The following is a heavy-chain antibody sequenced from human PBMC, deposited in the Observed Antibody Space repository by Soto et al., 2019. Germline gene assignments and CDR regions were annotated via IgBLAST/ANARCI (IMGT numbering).Heavy chain of an antibody. D-gene: IGHD6-13*01. CDR1: GGTFSSYR. J-gene: IGHJ4*02. V-gene: IGHV1-69*13. Sequence: SVKVSCKASGGTFSSYRINWVRQAPGQGLEWVGGIVPIRRTADYAQTFQGRVIITADDSARTSYMELRSLRSQDTAVYYCVRDSGAKLSSSWGQGTLVTVSS. CDR2: IVPIRRTA. CDR3: VRDSGAKLSSS.